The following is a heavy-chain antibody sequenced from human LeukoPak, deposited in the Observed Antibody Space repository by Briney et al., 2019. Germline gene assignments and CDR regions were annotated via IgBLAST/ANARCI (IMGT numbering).Heavy chain of an antibody. CDR3: AKAIIAAGCDY. D-gene: IGHD6-13*01. J-gene: IGHJ4*02. CDR1: GITFSTYW. Sequence: PGGSLRLSCAASGITFSTYWIYWVRQAPGKGLEWVSRIDGDGTTTNYADSVKGRFTISRDNSKNTLYLQMNSLRAEDTAIYYCAKAIIAAGCDYWGQGTLVTVSS. V-gene: IGHV3-74*01. CDR2: IDGDGTTT.